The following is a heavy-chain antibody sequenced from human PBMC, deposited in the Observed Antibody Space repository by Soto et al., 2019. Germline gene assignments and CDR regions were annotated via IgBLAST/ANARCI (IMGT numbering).Heavy chain of an antibody. V-gene: IGHV4-59*03. CDR3: AKHSGYYDFDS. D-gene: IGHD5-12*01. Sequence: SETLSLTCSVSGGSITSAYWSWIRQPPGKGLEWIAYIDYSGTTHPNPSLKGRVTMSLDTSKNQFSLKLSSVTASDTAVYFCAKHSGYYDFDSWGQGTRVTVSS. CDR2: IDYSGTT. J-gene: IGHJ4*02. CDR1: GGSITSAY.